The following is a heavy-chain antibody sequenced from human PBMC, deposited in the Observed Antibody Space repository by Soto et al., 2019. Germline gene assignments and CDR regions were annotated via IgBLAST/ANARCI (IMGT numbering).Heavy chain of an antibody. CDR3: ARDPGYSYGYN. J-gene: IGHJ4*02. V-gene: IGHV1-3*01. D-gene: IGHD5-18*01. CDR1: GYTFTSYA. CDR2: INAGNGKT. Sequence: QVQLVQSGAEVKKPGASVKVSCKASGYTFTSYAMHWVRQAPGQRLEWMGWINAGNGKTKYSQKFQGRVTITRDTSASTAYMELRRMRSEDTAVYYCARDPGYSYGYNWGRGTLVTVSS.